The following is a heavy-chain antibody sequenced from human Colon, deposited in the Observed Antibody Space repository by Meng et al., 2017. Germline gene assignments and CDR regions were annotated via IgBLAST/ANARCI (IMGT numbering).Heavy chain of an antibody. D-gene: IGHD6-13*01. CDR2: TFYRAKWIS. CDR1: AVSVSSNDAT. Sequence: QVPLAVSGPGQVTPPQTLSPTLSISAVSVSSNDATWNWIRQSPSRGLEWLGRTFYRAKWISDYAVSLESRITINPDTSKNQFTLQLNSVTPEDTAVYYCARLVVNSWLPDWGQGTLVTVSS. CDR3: ARLVVNSWLPD. J-gene: IGHJ4*02. V-gene: IGHV6-1*01.